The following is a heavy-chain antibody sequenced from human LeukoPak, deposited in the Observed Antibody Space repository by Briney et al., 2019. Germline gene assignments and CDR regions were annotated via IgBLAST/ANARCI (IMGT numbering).Heavy chain of an antibody. J-gene: IGHJ5*02. Sequence: NPSETLSLTCTVSGGSISSSYWSWIRQPPGKGLEWIGYIYYSGNTNYNPSLESRVTISVDTSKNQFPLKLSSVTAADTAVYYCARGVYGSGPGDWFDPWGQGTLVTVSS. CDR1: GGSISSSY. V-gene: IGHV4-59*08. D-gene: IGHD3-10*01. CDR2: IYYSGNT. CDR3: ARGVYGSGPGDWFDP.